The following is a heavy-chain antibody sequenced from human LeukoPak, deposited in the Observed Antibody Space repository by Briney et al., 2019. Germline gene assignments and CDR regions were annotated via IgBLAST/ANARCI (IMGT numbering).Heavy chain of an antibody. D-gene: IGHD3-22*01. V-gene: IGHV1-46*01. J-gene: IGHJ4*02. Sequence: ASVKVSCKASGYTFTGYYMHWVRQAPGQGLEWMGIINPSGGRTSYAQTFQGRVTMTRDTSTSTVYMELSGLRSEDTAVYYCARDQRYYDSSGHLDYWGQGTLVTVSS. CDR2: INPSGGRT. CDR1: GYTFTGYY. CDR3: ARDQRYYDSSGHLDY.